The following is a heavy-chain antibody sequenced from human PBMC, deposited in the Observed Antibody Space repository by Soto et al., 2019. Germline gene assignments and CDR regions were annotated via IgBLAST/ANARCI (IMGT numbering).Heavy chain of an antibody. CDR3: ATAGSYRFDH. D-gene: IGHD3-10*01. J-gene: IGHJ4*02. CDR1: GFTFSNSW. CDR2: INPDATTI. V-gene: IGHV3-74*01. Sequence: PGGSLRLSCATSGFTFSNSWIHWVRQAPGEGLVWVSRINPDATTINYADSVKGRFTVSRDNAKNTLYLQMNSLRAEDTAVYYCATAGSYRFDHWGQGTLVTVSS.